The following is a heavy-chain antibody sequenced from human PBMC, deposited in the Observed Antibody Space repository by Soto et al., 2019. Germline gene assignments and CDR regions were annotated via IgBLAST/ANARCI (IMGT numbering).Heavy chain of an antibody. D-gene: IGHD6-6*01. CDR2: ISHTGTT. CDR1: GDSISGSQW. V-gene: IGHV4-4*02. CDR3: ARAKGIAARPQDY. Sequence: SETLSLTCAVSGDSISGSQWWSWVRLPPGKGLEWIGEISHTGTTNYNPSLKSRVTMSVDTSKNQFSLKLSSVTAADTAVYYCARAKGIAARPQDYWGQGTLVTVSS. J-gene: IGHJ4*02.